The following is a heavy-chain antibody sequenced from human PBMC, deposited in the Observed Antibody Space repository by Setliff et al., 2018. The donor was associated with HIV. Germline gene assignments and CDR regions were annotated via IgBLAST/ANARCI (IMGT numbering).Heavy chain of an antibody. D-gene: IGHD3-16*01. Sequence: SETLSLTCTVSGVSIENNFWSWFRQPPGKGLEWIGYISYTGSTNYDPSLKSRLTIVADTSKSQFSLKLTSVTAADTAVYYCARGAYIKMNYCFDYWGRGTLVTVCS. CDR3: ARGAYIKMNYCFDY. CDR2: ISYTGST. J-gene: IGHJ4*02. CDR1: GVSIENNF. V-gene: IGHV4-59*01.